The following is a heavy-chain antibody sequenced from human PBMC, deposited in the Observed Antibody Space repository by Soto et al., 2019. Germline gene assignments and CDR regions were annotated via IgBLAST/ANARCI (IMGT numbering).Heavy chain of an antibody. D-gene: IGHD3-9*01. CDR2: ISYDGSNK. Sequence: PGGSLRLSCAAFGFTFSSYGMHCVRQAPGKGLEWVAVISYDGSNKYYADSVKGRFTISRDNSKNTLYLQMNSLRAEDTAVYYCAKGGPLRNYYFDYWGQGTLVTVSS. CDR1: GFTFSSYG. J-gene: IGHJ4*02. V-gene: IGHV3-30*18. CDR3: AKGGPLRNYYFDY.